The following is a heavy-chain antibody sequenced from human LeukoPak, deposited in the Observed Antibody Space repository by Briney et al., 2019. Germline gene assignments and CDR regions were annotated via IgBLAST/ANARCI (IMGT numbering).Heavy chain of an antibody. D-gene: IGHD2-2*01. CDR2: IYPGDSDT. CDR3: ARPMGYCSSTSCSVDY. V-gene: IGHV5-51*01. Sequence: KVSCKASGGTFSSYAISWVRQMPGKGLELMGIIYPGDSDTRYSPSFQGQVTISADKSISTAYLQWSSLKASDTAMYYCARPMGYCSSTSCSVDYWGQGTLVTVSS. J-gene: IGHJ4*02. CDR1: GGTFSSYA.